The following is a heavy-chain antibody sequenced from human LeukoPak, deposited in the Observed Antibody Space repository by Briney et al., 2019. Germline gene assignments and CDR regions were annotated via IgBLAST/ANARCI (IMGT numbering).Heavy chain of an antibody. Sequence: PGGSLRLSCAASGFTFSNYVMSWVRQAPGKGLEWFSAISDAGGSTYYADSVKGRFTISRDNSKNTLYLQMNSLRAEDTAVYYCARGETVYYYYMDVWGKGTTVTVSS. CDR3: ARGETVYYYYMDV. CDR2: ISDAGGST. CDR1: GFTFSNYV. J-gene: IGHJ6*03. V-gene: IGHV3-23*01. D-gene: IGHD1-14*01.